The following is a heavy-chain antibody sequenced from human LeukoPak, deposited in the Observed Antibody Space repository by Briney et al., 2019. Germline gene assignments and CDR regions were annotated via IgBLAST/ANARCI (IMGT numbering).Heavy chain of an antibody. CDR1: GYTLTELS. CDR2: FDPEDGET. V-gene: IGHV1-24*01. D-gene: IGHD3-22*01. Sequence: VASVKVSCKVSGYTLTELSMHWVRQAPGKGLEWMGGFDPEDGETIYAQKFQGRVTMTEDTSTDTAYMELSSLRSEDTAAYYCATTPGDYYDSSGYYQLGYWGQGTLVTVSS. J-gene: IGHJ4*02. CDR3: ATTPGDYYDSSGYYQLGY.